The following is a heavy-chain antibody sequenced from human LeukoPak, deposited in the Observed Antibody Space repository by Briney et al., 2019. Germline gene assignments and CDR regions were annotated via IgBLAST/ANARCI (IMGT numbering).Heavy chain of an antibody. D-gene: IGHD3-10*01. J-gene: IGHJ4*02. CDR2: ISYSGGT. Sequence: SSETLSLTCTVSGGSISTFYWSWIRKPPGKGLEWIGYISYSGGTNYNPSLKSRVSISVDTSKNQFSLKLKSVTAADTAVYYCARARESDQWGQGTLVTVSS. CDR3: ARARESDQ. CDR1: GGSISTFY. V-gene: IGHV4-59*01.